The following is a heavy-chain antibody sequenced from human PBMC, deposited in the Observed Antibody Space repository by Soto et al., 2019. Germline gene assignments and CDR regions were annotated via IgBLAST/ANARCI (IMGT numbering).Heavy chain of an antibody. Sequence: ASVKVSCKASGYTFTVYYMHWVRQAPGQGLEWMGWINPKSGGTMYPQKFQGRVTMTWDTSISTAYMALTRLRSDDTAVYYCARDLAKGGGSASFDYWGQGTLVTVSS. CDR2: INPKSGGT. CDR3: ARDLAKGGGSASFDY. J-gene: IGHJ4*02. D-gene: IGHD1-26*01. V-gene: IGHV1-2*02. CDR1: GYTFTVYY.